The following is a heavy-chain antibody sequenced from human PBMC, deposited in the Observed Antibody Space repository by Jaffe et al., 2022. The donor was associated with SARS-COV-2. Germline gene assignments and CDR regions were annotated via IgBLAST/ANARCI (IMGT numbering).Heavy chain of an antibody. CDR1: EFTFSTYA. CDR2: ISGSGTST. J-gene: IGHJ6*02. Sequence: EVQLLESGGGLVLPGGSLRLSCAASEFTFSTYAMTWVRQTPGKGLEWVSAISGSGTSTYYADSVKGRFTISRDNSKNTLYLQMNSLRAEDTAVYYCAKCYSHYGSFYYGLDVWGQGTTVTVSS. CDR3: AKCYSHYGSFYYGLDV. V-gene: IGHV3-23*01. D-gene: IGHD2-15*01.